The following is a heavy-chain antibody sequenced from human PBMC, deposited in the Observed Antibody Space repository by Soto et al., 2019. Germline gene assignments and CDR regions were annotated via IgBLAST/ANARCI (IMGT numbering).Heavy chain of an antibody. J-gene: IGHJ4*02. CDR1: GFTFSGYA. CDR2: ISGSGGST. V-gene: IGHV3-23*01. D-gene: IGHD6-13*01. CDR3: AKDLVTYRHGDYFDY. Sequence: GGSLRLSCAASGFTFSGYAMSWVRQAPGKGLEWVSAISGSGGSTYYADSVKGRFTISRDNSKNTLYLQMNSLRAEDTAVYYCAKDLVTYRHGDYFDYWGQGTLVTVSS.